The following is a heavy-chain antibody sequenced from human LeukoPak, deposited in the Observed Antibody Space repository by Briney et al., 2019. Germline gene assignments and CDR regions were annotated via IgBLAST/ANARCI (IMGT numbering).Heavy chain of an antibody. V-gene: IGHV3-23*01. CDR3: AKRGVVIRGVLVIGFHKEAYYFDY. CDR2: ISESGGGT. J-gene: IGHJ4*02. CDR1: GIRLSNYG. Sequence: GESLRLSCVVSGIRLSNYGMSWVRQAPGRGLEWVSGISESGGGTNYADSVKGRFTISRDNSLNTLYLQMNSLRAEDTAVYSCAKRGVVIRGVLVIGFHKEAYYFDYWGQGILVTVSS. D-gene: IGHD3-10*01.